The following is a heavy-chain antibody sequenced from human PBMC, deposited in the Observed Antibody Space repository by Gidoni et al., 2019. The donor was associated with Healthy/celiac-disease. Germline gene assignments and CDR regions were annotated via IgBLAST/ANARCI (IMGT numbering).Heavy chain of an antibody. V-gene: IGHV3-23*01. D-gene: IGHD3-22*01. J-gene: IGHJ4*02. CDR2: ISCICCST. Sequence: EVQMLESGGGVVQPGGSLRLSGADSGFTFSSYAMSCVRQAPGKGLEWVSSISCICCSTSYADSVTGRFTISRDHSKYTLYLQTNSLTAEDPAVYYCAIHPMIVVADFYYWVQGTLVTVSS. CDR3: AIHPMIVVADFYY. CDR1: GFTFSSYA.